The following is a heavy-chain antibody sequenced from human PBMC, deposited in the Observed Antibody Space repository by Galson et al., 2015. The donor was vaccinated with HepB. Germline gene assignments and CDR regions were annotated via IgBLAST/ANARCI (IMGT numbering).Heavy chain of an antibody. CDR2: ISYDGNNR. V-gene: IGHV3-30-3*01. J-gene: IGHJ4*02. Sequence: SLRLSCAASGFTFTSYAMHWVRQAPGKGLEWVAVISYDGNNRYYADSVKGRLTISRDDSKNTLYLQMNSVRAEDTAVYYCARSVVATPNWGWGFDYWGQGTLVTVSS. CDR3: ARSVVATPNWGWGFDY. CDR1: GFTFTSYA. D-gene: IGHD7-27*01.